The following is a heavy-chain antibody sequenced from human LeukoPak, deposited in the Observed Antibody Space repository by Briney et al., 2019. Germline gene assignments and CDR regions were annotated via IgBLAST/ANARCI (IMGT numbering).Heavy chain of an antibody. V-gene: IGHV4-39*07. Sequence: SETLSLTCTVSGGSISSSSYYWGWIRQPPGKGLEWIGSIYYSGSTYYNPSLKSRVTISVDTSKNQFSLKLSSVTAADTAVYYCARGIVVVPAAREIDAFDIWGQGTMVTVSS. D-gene: IGHD2-2*01. CDR3: ARGIVVVPAAREIDAFDI. J-gene: IGHJ3*02. CDR2: IYYSGST. CDR1: GGSISSSSYY.